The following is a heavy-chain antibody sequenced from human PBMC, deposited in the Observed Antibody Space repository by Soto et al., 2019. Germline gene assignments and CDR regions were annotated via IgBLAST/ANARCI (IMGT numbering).Heavy chain of an antibody. J-gene: IGHJ4*02. D-gene: IGHD6-13*01. V-gene: IGHV2-26*01. Sequence: SGHMLVNPTETLALTCTGSGFSLSNARMGVSWIRQPPGKALEWLAHIFSNDEKSYSTSLKSRLTISKDSSKSQVVLTMTNMDPVDTATFYCARTLIAAAGTQYYFDYWGQGTLVTVSS. CDR2: IFSNDEK. CDR1: GFSLSNARMG. CDR3: ARTLIAAAGTQYYFDY.